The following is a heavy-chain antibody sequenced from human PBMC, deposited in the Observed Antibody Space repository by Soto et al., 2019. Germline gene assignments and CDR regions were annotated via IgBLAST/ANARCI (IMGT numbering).Heavy chain of an antibody. D-gene: IGHD2-2*01. V-gene: IGHV4-39*01. Sequence: PSETLSLTCSVSGDSISKTTSYWGWIRQPPGKGLEWIGTNYHSGSTYYNPSLMSRVTLSVDKSKNQFSLKLDSVTAADTAVYYCARRVGSCSGTSCNGWFDPWGQGTLVTVSS. CDR2: NYHSGST. J-gene: IGHJ5*02. CDR1: GDSISKTTSY. CDR3: ARRVGSCSGTSCNGWFDP.